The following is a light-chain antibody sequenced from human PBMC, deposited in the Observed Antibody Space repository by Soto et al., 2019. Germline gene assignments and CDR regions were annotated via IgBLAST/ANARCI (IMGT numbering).Light chain of an antibody. J-gene: IGKJ4*01. V-gene: IGKV1-5*03. CDR3: RQYSTFPLT. Sequence: DIQMTQSPSSLSASVGDRVTITCLASQTISTWLAWYQQKPGKAPNLLIYKASSLESGVPSRFSGSGSGTEFTLTISSLQPDDFATYYCRQYSTFPLTFGGGTKVDI. CDR2: KAS. CDR1: QTISTW.